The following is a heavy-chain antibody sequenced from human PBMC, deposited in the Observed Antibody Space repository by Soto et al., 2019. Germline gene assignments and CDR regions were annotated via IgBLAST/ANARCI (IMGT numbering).Heavy chain of an antibody. CDR3: PRGGYFDWLFPFDP. CDR1: GFTFSSYA. V-gene: IGHV3-23*01. D-gene: IGHD3-9*01. CDR2: ISGSGGST. Sequence: EVQLLESGGGLVQPGGSLRLSCAASGFTFSSYAMSWVRQAPGKGLEWVSAISGSGGSTYYADSVKGRFTISRDNSKNTLYLQMNSLRAEDMAVYYCPRGGYFDWLFPFDPWGQGTLVTVSS. J-gene: IGHJ5*02.